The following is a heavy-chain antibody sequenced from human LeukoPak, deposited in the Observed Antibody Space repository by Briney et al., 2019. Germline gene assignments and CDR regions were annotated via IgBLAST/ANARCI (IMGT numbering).Heavy chain of an antibody. CDR2: IIPIFGTA. CDR1: GYTFTSYG. D-gene: IGHD6-13*01. CDR3: TRGRAAAEGDYFDY. V-gene: IGHV1-69*05. J-gene: IGHJ4*02. Sequence: SVKVSCKASGYTFTSYGISWVRQAPGQGLEWMGGIIPIFGTANYAQKFQGRVTITTDESTSTAYMELSSLRSEDTAVYYCTRGRAAAEGDYFDYWGQGTLVTVSS.